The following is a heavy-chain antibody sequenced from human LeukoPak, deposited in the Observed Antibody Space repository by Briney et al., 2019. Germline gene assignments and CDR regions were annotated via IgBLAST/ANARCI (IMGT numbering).Heavy chain of an antibody. J-gene: IGHJ6*02. CDR2: IIPILGIA. D-gene: IGHD2-2*01. Sequence: SVKVSCKASGGTFSSYAISWVRQAPGQGLEWMGRIIPILGIANYAQKFQGRVTITADKSTSTAYMELSSLRSEDTAVYYCARDYVVPAAMVYYYYGMDVWGQGTTVTVSS. CDR1: GGTFSSYA. CDR3: ARDYVVPAAMVYYYYGMDV. V-gene: IGHV1-69*04.